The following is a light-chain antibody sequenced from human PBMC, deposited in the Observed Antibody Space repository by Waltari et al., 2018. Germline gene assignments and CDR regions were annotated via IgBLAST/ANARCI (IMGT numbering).Light chain of an antibody. CDR1: QSVFYNSNNKNY. CDR2: WAS. CDR3: QQYYSPPPT. J-gene: IGKJ4*01. V-gene: IGKV4-1*01. Sequence: DIVMTQSPESLSVSLGERATINCKSSQSVFYNSNNKNYIAWYQKKPGQSPQLLLYWASTRQYGVPVRFSGSGSGTDFTLTISNLQAEDVGVYYCQQYYSPPPTFGGGTRVEI.